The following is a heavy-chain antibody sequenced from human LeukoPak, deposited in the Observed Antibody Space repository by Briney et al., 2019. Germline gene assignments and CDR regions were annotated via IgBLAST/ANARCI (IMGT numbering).Heavy chain of an antibody. CDR3: AREPFQLQLDF. J-gene: IGHJ4*02. CDR2: IIPIFGTA. Sequence: SVKVSCKASGGTFSSYAISWVRQAPGQGLEWMGGIIPIFGTANYAQKFQGRVTITADESTSTAYMELRSLRSDDTAVYYCAREPFQLQLDFWGQGTLVTVSS. V-gene: IGHV1-69*13. D-gene: IGHD2-2*01. CDR1: GGTFSSYA.